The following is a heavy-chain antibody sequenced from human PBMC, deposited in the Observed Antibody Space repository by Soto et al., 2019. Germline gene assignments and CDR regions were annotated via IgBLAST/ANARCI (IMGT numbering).Heavy chain of an antibody. D-gene: IGHD6-19*01. Sequence: QVQLQESGPGLVKPSETLSLTCTVSGGSVSSGSYYWSWIRQPPGKGLEWIGYIYYSGSTNYNPSLKRRVTISVDTSKNQFSLKLSSVTAADTAVYYCARGGWRSSGWLGWFDYWGQGTLVTVSS. V-gene: IGHV4-61*01. CDR3: ARGGWRSSGWLGWFDY. CDR1: GGSVSSGSYY. CDR2: IYYSGST. J-gene: IGHJ4*02.